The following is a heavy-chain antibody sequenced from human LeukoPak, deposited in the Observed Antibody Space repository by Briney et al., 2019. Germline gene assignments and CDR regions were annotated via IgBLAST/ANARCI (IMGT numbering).Heavy chain of an antibody. CDR1: GFTFSSYS. V-gene: IGHV3-21*01. J-gene: IGHJ4*02. CDR2: ISSSSSYI. CDR3: ARGPPLGDYGSGSYFSY. Sequence: GSLRLSCAASGFTFSSYSMNWVRQAPGKGLEWVSSISSSSSYIYYADSVKGRFTISRDNAKNSLYLQMNSLRAEDTAVYYCARGPPLGDYGSGSYFSYWGQGTLVTVSS. D-gene: IGHD3-10*01.